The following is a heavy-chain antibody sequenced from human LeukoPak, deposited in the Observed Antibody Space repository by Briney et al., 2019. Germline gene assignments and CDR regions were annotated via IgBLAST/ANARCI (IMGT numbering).Heavy chain of an antibody. Sequence: SETLSLTCTVSGYSISNSYYWGWIRQPPGKGLEWIGSIYYSGSTYYNPSLKSRVTISVDTSKNQFSLKLSSVTAADTAVYYCARASYGSGPSPYYYYYYMDVWGKGTTVTVSS. CDR2: IYYSGST. CDR1: GYSISNSYY. J-gene: IGHJ6*03. V-gene: IGHV4-38-2*02. CDR3: ARASYGSGPSPYYYYYYMDV. D-gene: IGHD3-10*01.